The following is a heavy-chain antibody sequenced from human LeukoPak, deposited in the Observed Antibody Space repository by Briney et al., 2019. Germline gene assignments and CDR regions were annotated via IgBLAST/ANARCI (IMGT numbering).Heavy chain of an antibody. J-gene: IGHJ4*02. CDR3: ARVSGEGFGDY. V-gene: IGHV4-34*01. D-gene: IGHD3-10*01. Sequence: SETLSLTCAVYGGSFSGYYWSWIRQPPGKGLEWIGEINHSGSTNYNPSLKSRVTISVDTSKNQFSLKLSSVTAADTAVYYCARVSGEGFGDYWGQGTLVTVSS. CDR1: GGSFSGYY. CDR2: INHSGST.